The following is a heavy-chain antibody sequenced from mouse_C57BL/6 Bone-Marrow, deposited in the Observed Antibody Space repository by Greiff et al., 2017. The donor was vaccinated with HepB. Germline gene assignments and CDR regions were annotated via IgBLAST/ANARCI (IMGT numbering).Heavy chain of an antibody. V-gene: IGHV5-16*01. D-gene: IGHD1-1*01. J-gene: IGHJ1*03. Sequence: EVKLVESEGGLVQPGSSMKLSCTASGFTFSDYYMAWVRQVPEKGLEWVANINYDGSSTYYLDSLKSRFIISRDNAKNILYLQMSSLKSEDTATYYCARDWTTVVDWYFDVWGTGTTVTVSS. CDR1: GFTFSDYY. CDR3: ARDWTTVVDWYFDV. CDR2: INYDGSST.